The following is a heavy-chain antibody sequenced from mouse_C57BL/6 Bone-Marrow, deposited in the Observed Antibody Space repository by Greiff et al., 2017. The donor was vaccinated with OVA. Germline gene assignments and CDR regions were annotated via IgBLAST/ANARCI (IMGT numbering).Heavy chain of an antibody. V-gene: IGHV1-54*01. J-gene: IGHJ4*01. CDR1: GYAFTNYL. CDR2: INPGSGGT. Sequence: QVHVKQSGAELVRPGTSVKVSCKASGYAFTNYLIEWVKQRPGQGLEWIGVINPGSGGTNYNEKFKGKATLTADKSSSTAYMQLSSLTSEDSAVYFCARYDGYSYYAMDYWGQGTSVTVSS. D-gene: IGHD2-3*01. CDR3: ARYDGYSYYAMDY.